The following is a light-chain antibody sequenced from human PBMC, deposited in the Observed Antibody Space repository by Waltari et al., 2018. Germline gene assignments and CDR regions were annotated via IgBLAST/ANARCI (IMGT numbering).Light chain of an antibody. CDR2: AAS. CDR1: QSIITY. V-gene: IGKV1-39*01. Sequence: DIQMTQSPSSLSASVGDRLPITCLASQSIITYLNWYLQKPGKAPKLLIYAASSLQSGAPSRFSGSGSVADFTLTSSRLQPEDFATYYCRQSDSTPFTFGPGTKVDIK. CDR3: RQSDSTPFT. J-gene: IGKJ3*01.